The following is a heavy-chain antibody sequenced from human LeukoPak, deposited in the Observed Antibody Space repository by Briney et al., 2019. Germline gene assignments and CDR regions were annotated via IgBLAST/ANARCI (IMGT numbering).Heavy chain of an antibody. D-gene: IGHD1-26*01. CDR1: GFTFSSYA. J-gene: IGHJ4*02. CDR2: IGASGGNT. CDR3: AKEQIVGATLDY. Sequence: GGSLRLSCAASGFTFSSYAMSWVRQAPGKGLEWVSTIGASGGNTYHVDSVKGRFTISRDDSKNTLYLQMNSLRGDDTAIYYCAKEQIVGATLDYWGQGSLVTVSS. V-gene: IGHV3-23*01.